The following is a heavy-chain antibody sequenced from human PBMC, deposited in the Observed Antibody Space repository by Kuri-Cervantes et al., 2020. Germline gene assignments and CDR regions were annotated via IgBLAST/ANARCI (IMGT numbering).Heavy chain of an antibody. Sequence: GESLKISCAASGFTFSSYGMHWVRQAPGKGLEWVAVISYDGSNKYYADSVKGRFTISRDNAKNSLYLQMNSLRAEDTALYYCAKDIGTQQTQGWFDLWGQGTLVTVSS. V-gene: IGHV3-30*18. CDR1: GFTFSSYG. D-gene: IGHD1-26*01. CDR3: AKDIGTQQTQGWFDL. J-gene: IGHJ5*02. CDR2: ISYDGSNK.